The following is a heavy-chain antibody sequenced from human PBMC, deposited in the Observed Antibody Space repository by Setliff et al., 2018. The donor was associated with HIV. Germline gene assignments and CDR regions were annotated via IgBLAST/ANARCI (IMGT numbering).Heavy chain of an antibody. V-gene: IGHV4-39*07. J-gene: IGHJ5*02. CDR2: IHYSGST. CDR3: ARGVAGTWWFDP. Sequence: SETLSLTCTVSGGSISGSSYYWGWIRQPPGKGLEWIGNIHYSGSTYYNPSLKSRVTISVDTSKNQFSLKLSSVTAADTAVYYCARGVAGTWWFDPWGQGTLVTVS. CDR1: GGSISGSSYY. D-gene: IGHD6-19*01.